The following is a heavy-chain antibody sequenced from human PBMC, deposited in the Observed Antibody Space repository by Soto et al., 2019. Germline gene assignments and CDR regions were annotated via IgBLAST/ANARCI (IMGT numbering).Heavy chain of an antibody. D-gene: IGHD3-10*01. Sequence: ASVKVSCKASGYTFTSYYMHWVRQAPGQGLEWMGIINPSGGSTSYAQKFQGRVTMTRDTSTSTVYMELSSLRSEDTAVYYCARDEDYYGSGSYYRTASDIWGQGTMVTVSS. J-gene: IGHJ3*02. V-gene: IGHV1-46*01. CDR2: INPSGGST. CDR1: GYTFTSYY. CDR3: ARDEDYYGSGSYYRTASDI.